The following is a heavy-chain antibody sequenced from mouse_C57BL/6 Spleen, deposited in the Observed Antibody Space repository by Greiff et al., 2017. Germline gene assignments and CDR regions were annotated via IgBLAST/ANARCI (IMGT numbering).Heavy chain of an antibody. Sequence: QVQLQQPGAELVMPGASVKLSCKASGYTFTSYWMHWVKQRPGQGLEWIGEIDPSDSYTNYNQKFKDKSTLTVDKSSSTAYMQLSSLTSEDSAVYYCARSHGKDAMDYWGQGTSVTVSS. CDR1: GYTFTSYW. D-gene: IGHD1-1*01. CDR2: IDPSDSYT. V-gene: IGHV1-69*01. CDR3: ARSHGKDAMDY. J-gene: IGHJ4*01.